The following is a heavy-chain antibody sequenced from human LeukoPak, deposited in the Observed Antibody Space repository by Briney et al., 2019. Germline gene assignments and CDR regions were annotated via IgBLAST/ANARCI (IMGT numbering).Heavy chain of an antibody. J-gene: IGHJ4*02. CDR3: ARDDSVVDAEFDY. CDR1: GFTFSSYS. D-gene: IGHD2-15*01. Sequence: PGGSLRLSCAASGFTFSSYSMNWVRQAPGKGLEWVSSISSSSSYIYYADSVKGRFTISRDNAKNSLYLQMNSLRAEDTAVYYCARDDSVVDAEFDYWGQGTLVTVSS. CDR2: ISSSSSYI. V-gene: IGHV3-21*01.